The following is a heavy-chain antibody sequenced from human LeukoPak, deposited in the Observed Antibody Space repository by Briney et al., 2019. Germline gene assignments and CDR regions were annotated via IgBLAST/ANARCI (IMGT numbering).Heavy chain of an antibody. CDR2: IKSKTDGGTT. CDR1: GFTFSSYA. V-gene: IGHV3-15*01. CDR3: SAYSGSPY. Sequence: GGSLRLSCAASGFTFSSYAMSWVRQAPGRGLEWVGRIKSKTDGGTTDYAAPVKGRFTISRDDSKNTLYLQMNSLKTEDTAVYYCSAYSGSPYWGQGTLVTVSS. D-gene: IGHD1-26*01. J-gene: IGHJ4*02.